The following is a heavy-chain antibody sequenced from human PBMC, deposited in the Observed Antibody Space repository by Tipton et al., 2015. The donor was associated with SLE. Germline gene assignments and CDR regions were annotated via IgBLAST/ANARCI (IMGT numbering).Heavy chain of an antibody. CDR3: TRVLGYSGHDYDY. D-gene: IGHD5-12*01. V-gene: IGHV3-49*04. Sequence: SLRLSCTASGFTFGDYAMTWVRQAPGKGLEWVGFIRSRGYGGTPEYAASVKARFTISRDDSKSIAYLQMNSLQTDDTAVYYCTRVLGYSGHDYDYWGQGTLVTVSS. CDR1: GFTFGDYA. J-gene: IGHJ4*02. CDR2: IRSRGYGGTP.